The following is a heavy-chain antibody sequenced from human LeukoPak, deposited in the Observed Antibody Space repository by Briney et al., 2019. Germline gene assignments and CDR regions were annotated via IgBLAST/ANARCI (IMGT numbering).Heavy chain of an antibody. CDR3: VMTVGATILMD. Sequence: GGSLRLSCAASGFTFSSYEMNWVRQAPGKGLEWVSYISSSGSTIYYADSVRGRFTISRDNAKNSLYLQMNSLRAEDTAVYYCVMTVGATILMDWGQGTLVTVSS. D-gene: IGHD1-26*01. J-gene: IGHJ4*02. V-gene: IGHV3-48*03. CDR2: ISSSGSTI. CDR1: GFTFSSYE.